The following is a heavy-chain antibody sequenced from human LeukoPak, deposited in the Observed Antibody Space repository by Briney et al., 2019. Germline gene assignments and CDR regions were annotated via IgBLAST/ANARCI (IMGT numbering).Heavy chain of an antibody. J-gene: IGHJ6*03. CDR3: ALGYCSSTSCHDYYYYMDV. Sequence: TGGSLRLSCAASGFTVSSDYMSWIRQAPGKGLEWVSVIYSGGSTYYADSVKGRFTISRDNSKNTLYLQMNSLRAEDTAVYYCALGYCSSTSCHDYYYYMDVWGKGTTVTVSS. CDR1: GFTVSSDY. CDR2: IYSGGST. V-gene: IGHV3-53*01. D-gene: IGHD2-2*01.